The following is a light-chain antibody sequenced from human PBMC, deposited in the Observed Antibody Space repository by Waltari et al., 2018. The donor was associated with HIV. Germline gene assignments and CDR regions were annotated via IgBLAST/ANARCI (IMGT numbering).Light chain of an antibody. V-gene: IGKV3-15*01. CDR3: QQYSKWPPLT. CDR1: QSVNSD. Sequence: EIVMTQSPATLSVSPGERVTLSCRASQSVNSDLAWYQQRPGQVPRLLIYGASTRATGIPGRFSGSGSGTDFTLTISSLQSEDFAVYYCQQYSKWPPLTFGGGTMVEIK. CDR2: GAS. J-gene: IGKJ4*01.